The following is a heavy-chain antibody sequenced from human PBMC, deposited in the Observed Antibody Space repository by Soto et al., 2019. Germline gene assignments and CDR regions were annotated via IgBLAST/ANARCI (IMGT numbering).Heavy chain of an antibody. CDR1: GYSFTSYW. CDR2: IDPSDSYT. V-gene: IGHV5-10-1*01. J-gene: IGHJ3*02. D-gene: IGHD3-22*01. Sequence: PGESLKISCKGSGYSFTSYWISWVRQMPGKGLEWMGRIDPSDSYTNYSPSFQGHVTISADKSISTAYLQWSSLKASDTAMYYCARAYYYDSTWTAFDIWGQGTMVT. CDR3: ARAYYYDSTWTAFDI.